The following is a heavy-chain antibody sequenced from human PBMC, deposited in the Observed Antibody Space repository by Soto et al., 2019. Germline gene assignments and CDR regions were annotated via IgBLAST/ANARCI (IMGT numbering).Heavy chain of an antibody. V-gene: IGHV4-39*07. Sequence: SETLSLTCTVSGGSISSSSYYWGWIRQPPGKGLEWIGEINHSGSTNYNPSLKSRVTISVDTSKNQFSLKLSSVTAADTAVYYCARGKQYYYGSRSYWDLVYYGMDVWGQGTTVS. CDR1: GGSISSSSYY. CDR2: INHSGST. J-gene: IGHJ6*02. D-gene: IGHD3-10*01. CDR3: ARGKQYYYGSRSYWDLVYYGMDV.